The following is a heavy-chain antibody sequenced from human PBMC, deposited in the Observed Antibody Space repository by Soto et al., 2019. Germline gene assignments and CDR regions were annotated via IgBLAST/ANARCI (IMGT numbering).Heavy chain of an antibody. CDR3: VIAARGYRYFDY. V-gene: IGHV4-4*02. J-gene: IGHJ4*02. Sequence: SETLSLTCAVSGGSITSNNWWSWVRQPPGKGLEWIGEIYHSGSINYNPSLNSRVTISVDKSKNHFSLNLISVTAADTAVYYGVIAARGYRYFDYWGQGTLVTVSS. CDR2: IYHSGSI. CDR1: GGSITSNNW. D-gene: IGHD5-18*01.